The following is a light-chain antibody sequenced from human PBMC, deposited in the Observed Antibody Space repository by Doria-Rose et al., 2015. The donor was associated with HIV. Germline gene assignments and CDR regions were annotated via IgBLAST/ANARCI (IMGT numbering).Light chain of an antibody. V-gene: IGKV3-15*01. CDR3: HQYNNWPT. CDR2: GAS. Sequence: DIVMTRSPETLSVSPGESATLSCRASQSVSTDLAWYQHKPGQAPRLLIWGASTRATGIPARFRGSGSGTEFTLTISSLQSEDFAIYFCHQYNNWPTFGQGTRLDIK. CDR1: QSVSTD. J-gene: IGKJ5*01.